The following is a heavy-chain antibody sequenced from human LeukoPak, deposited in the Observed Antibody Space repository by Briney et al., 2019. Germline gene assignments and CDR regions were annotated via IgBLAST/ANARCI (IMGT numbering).Heavy chain of an antibody. J-gene: IGHJ3*02. CDR2: INPNSGGT. CDR1: GYTFTGYY. CDR3: AASEMIVATILGLWAFDI. V-gene: IGHV1-2*02. D-gene: IGHD5-12*01. Sequence: ASVKVSCKASGYTFTGYYMHWVRQAPGQGLEWMGWINPNSGGTNYAQKFQGRVTMTRDTSISTAYMELSRLRSDDTAVYYCAASEMIVATILGLWAFDIWGQGTMVTVSS.